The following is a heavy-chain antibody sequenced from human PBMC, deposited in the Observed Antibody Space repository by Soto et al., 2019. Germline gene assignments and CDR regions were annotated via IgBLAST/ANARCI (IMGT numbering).Heavy chain of an antibody. CDR1: SGSFSGSN. V-gene: IGHV4-34*01. CDR3: AVQSSAHYGLDV. J-gene: IGHJ6*02. D-gene: IGHD6-19*01. CDR2: INHRGST. Sequence: LSLTCAVYSGSFSGSNWNWIRQPPGKGLEWIGEINHRGSTTCNASLQSRVTISLDTSRKQFSLRLNSVTAADTAVYYCAVQSSAHYGLDVWGQGTTVTVSS.